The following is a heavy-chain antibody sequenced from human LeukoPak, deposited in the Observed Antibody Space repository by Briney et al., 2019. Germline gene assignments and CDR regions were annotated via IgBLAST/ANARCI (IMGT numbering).Heavy chain of an antibody. Sequence: GESLKISCKGSGYSFTSYWIGWVRQMPGKGLEWMGIIYPGDSDTRYSPSFQGQVTISADKSISTAYLQWSSLKASDTAMYYFASSQVQVERRGYAFDMWGQGTMVTVSS. J-gene: IGHJ3*02. CDR2: IYPGDSDT. D-gene: IGHD1-1*01. V-gene: IGHV5-51*01. CDR1: GYSFTSYW. CDR3: ASSQVQVERRGYAFDM.